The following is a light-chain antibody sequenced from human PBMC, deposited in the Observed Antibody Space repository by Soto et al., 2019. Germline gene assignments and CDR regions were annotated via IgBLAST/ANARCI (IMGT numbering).Light chain of an antibody. CDR1: QSISTS. CDR3: QQSYTSPPWT. V-gene: IGKV1-39*01. CDR2: RAS. J-gene: IGKJ1*01. Sequence: DIQMTQSPSSLSASVGDRVTISCRTSQSISTSLNWYQQKPGTAPRLVLYRASGVKSGVPPRCRGSGSGRDFTLTISSLRHEDTATYYCQQSYTSPPWTFGQGTKVEVK.